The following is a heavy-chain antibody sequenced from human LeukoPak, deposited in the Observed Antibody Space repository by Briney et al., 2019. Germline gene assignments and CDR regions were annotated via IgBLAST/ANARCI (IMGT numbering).Heavy chain of an antibody. CDR2: INPNSGGT. V-gene: IGHV1-2*02. Sequence: ASVKVSCQASGYTFTGYYMHWVRQAPGQGLAWMGWINPNSGGTNYAQKFQGRVTMTRETSISTAYMELSRLRSDDSAVYYCARSMVRGVTPFDYWGQGTLVTVSS. CDR1: GYTFTGYY. CDR3: ARSMVRGVTPFDY. J-gene: IGHJ4*02. D-gene: IGHD3-10*01.